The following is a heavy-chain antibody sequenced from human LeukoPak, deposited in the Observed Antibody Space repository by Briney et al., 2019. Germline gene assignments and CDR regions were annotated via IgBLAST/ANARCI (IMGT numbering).Heavy chain of an antibody. V-gene: IGHV3-66*02. J-gene: IGHJ6*02. CDR2: IYSGGST. CDR3: ARGLIAGYCSGGSCQYYYYYGMDV. CDR1: GFTVSSNY. D-gene: IGHD2-15*01. Sequence: GGSLRLSCAASGFTVSSNYMSWVRQAPGKGLEWVSVIYSGGSTYYADSVKGRFTISRDNSKNTLYLQMNSLRAEDTAVYYCARGLIAGYCSGGSCQYYYYYGMDVWAKGPRSPSP.